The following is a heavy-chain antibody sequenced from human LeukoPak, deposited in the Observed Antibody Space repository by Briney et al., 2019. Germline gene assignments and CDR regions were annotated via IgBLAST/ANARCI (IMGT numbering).Heavy chain of an antibody. CDR1: GYSISSGYY. V-gene: IGHV4-38-2*01. CDR3: ARGAQYSSGWYNY. J-gene: IGHJ4*02. CDR2: IYHSGST. D-gene: IGHD6-19*01. Sequence: TSETLSLTCAVSGYSISSGYYWGWIRQPPGKGLEWIGSIYHSGSTYYNPSLKSRVTISVDTSKNQFSLKLSSVTAADTAVYYCARGAQYSSGWYNYWGQGTLVTVSS.